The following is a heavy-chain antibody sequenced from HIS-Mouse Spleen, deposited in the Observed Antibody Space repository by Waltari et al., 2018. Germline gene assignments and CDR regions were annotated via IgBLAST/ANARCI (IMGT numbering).Heavy chain of an antibody. D-gene: IGHD1-1*01. CDR2: INPNSGGK. CDR3: ARGTGTDAFDI. Sequence: QVQLVQSGAEVKKPGASVKVSCKASGYTFTGYYMHWVRQATGQGLEWMGGINPNSGGKNYAQKFQGRVTMTRDTSISTAYMELSRLRSDDTAVYYCARGTGTDAFDIWGQGTMVTVSS. J-gene: IGHJ3*02. V-gene: IGHV1-2*02. CDR1: GYTFTGYY.